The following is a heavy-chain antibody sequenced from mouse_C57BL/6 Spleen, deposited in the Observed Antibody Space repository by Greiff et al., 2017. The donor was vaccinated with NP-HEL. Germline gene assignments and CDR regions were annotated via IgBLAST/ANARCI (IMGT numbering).Heavy chain of an antibody. CDR2: IYPGDGDT. CDR3: ARGALSYWYFDV. CDR1: GYAFSSYW. Sequence: VKLQESGAELVKPGASVKISCKASGYAFSSYWMNWVKRRPGKGLEWIGQIYPGDGDTNYNGKFKGKATLTADKSSSTAYMQLSSLTSEDSAVYFCARGALSYWYFDVWGTGTTVTVSS. V-gene: IGHV1-80*01. D-gene: IGHD3-1*01. J-gene: IGHJ1*03.